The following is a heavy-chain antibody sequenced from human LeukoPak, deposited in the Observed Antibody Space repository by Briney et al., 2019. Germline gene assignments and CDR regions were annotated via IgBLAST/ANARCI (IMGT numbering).Heavy chain of an antibody. V-gene: IGHV3-48*01. CDR3: AREVRGVDYYYYYMDV. CDR2: ISSSSSTI. CDR1: GFTFSSYS. J-gene: IGHJ6*03. Sequence: GGSLRLSCAASGFTFSSYSMNWVRQAPGKGLEWVSYISSSSSTIYYADSVKGRFTISRDNAKNSLYLQMNSLRAEDTAVYYRAREVRGVDYYYYYMDVWGKGTTVTVSS. D-gene: IGHD3-10*01.